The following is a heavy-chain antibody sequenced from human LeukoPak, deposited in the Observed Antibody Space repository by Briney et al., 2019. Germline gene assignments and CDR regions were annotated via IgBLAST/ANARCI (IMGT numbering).Heavy chain of an antibody. J-gene: IGHJ5*02. V-gene: IGHV4-38-2*02. Sequence: SETLSLTCTVSGYSISSNNYWGWIRQPPGKGLEWIGNIYHSGSISYNPSLKSRVTISVDTSKNQFSLKLNSVTAADTAVYYCARRGMTTRGWFDPWGQGTLVTVSS. CDR2: IYHSGSI. CDR3: ARRGMTTRGWFDP. D-gene: IGHD4-17*01. CDR1: GYSISSNNY.